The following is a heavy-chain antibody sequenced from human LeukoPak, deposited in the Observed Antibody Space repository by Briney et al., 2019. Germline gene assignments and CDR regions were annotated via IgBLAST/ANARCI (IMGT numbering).Heavy chain of an antibody. Sequence: GGSLRLSCAVSGFTFSTYSMAWVRGAPGKGLEWVSSINTNSNYIYYADSVKGRFTSSRDNAKISLYLQMNSLRADDTAVYYCARVALGVAGVLTFDYWGQGTLVIVSS. CDR2: INTNSNYI. J-gene: IGHJ4*02. CDR1: GFTFSTYS. D-gene: IGHD6-19*01. V-gene: IGHV3-21*01. CDR3: ARVALGVAGVLTFDY.